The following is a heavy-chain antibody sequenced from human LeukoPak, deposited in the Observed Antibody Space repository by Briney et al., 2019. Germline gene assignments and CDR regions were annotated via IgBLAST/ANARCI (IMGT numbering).Heavy chain of an antibody. V-gene: IGHV4-59*01. CDR2: IYYSGST. D-gene: IGHD3-22*01. J-gene: IGHJ2*01. Sequence: SETLSLTCTVSGGSISSYYWSWIRQPPGKGLEWIGYIYYSGSTNYNPFLKSRVTISVDTSKNQFSLKLSSVTAADTAVYYCARGAYYYDSSGYYYGRYFDLWGRGTLVTVSS. CDR3: ARGAYYYDSSGYYYGRYFDL. CDR1: GGSISSYY.